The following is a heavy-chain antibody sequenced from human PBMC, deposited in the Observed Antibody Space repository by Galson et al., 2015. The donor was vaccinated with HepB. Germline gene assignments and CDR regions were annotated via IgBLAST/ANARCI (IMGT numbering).Heavy chain of an antibody. CDR2: ISGSGAST. J-gene: IGHJ4*02. D-gene: IGHD5-12*01. CDR1: GFTFSSHA. CDR3: AKGDYGGYVY. V-gene: IGHV3-23*01. Sequence: SLRLSCAASGFTFSSHAMNWVRQAPGKGLAWVSKISGSGASTYYADSVKGRFIISRDNSKNTLYLQMNSLRAEDTAVYYCAKGDYGGYVYWGQGTLVTVSS.